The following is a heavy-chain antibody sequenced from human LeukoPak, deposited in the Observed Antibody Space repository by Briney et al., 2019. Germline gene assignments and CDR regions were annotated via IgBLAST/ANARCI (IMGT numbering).Heavy chain of an antibody. CDR2: IRSKAYGGTT. J-gene: IGHJ4*02. V-gene: IGHV3-49*03. CDR1: GFTFGDYA. Sequence: PGGSLRLSCTASGFTFGDYAMSWFRQAPGKGLEWVDFIRSKAYGGTTEYAASVKGRFTISRDDSKSIAYLQMNSLKTEDTAVYYCTRSIVVVTASADYWGQGTLVTVSS. D-gene: IGHD2-21*02. CDR3: TRSIVVVTASADY.